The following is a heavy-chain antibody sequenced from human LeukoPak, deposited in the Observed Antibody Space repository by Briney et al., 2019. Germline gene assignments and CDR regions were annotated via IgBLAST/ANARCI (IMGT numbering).Heavy chain of an antibody. CDR1: GGSISSYY. V-gene: IGHV4-59*01. J-gene: IGHJ4*02. Sequence: SETLSLTCTVSGGSISSYYWSWIPQPPGKGLEWIGYIYYSGSTNYNPSLKSRVTISVDTSKNQFSLKLSSVTAADTAVYYCARGGLLWFGELIDYWGQGTLVTVSS. CDR2: IYYSGST. D-gene: IGHD3-10*01. CDR3: ARGGLLWFGELIDY.